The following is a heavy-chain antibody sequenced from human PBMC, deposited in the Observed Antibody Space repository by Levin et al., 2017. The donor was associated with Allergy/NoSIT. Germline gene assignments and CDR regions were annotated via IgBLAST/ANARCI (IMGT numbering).Heavy chain of an antibody. V-gene: IGHV4-39*01. CDR3: ARYCSGGSCYSESYAFDI. D-gene: IGHD2-15*01. J-gene: IGHJ3*02. CDR1: GGSISSSSYY. Sequence: SETLSLTCTVSGGSISSSSYYWGWIRQPPGKGLEWIGSIYYSGSTYYNPSLKSRVTISVDTSKNQFSLKLSSVTAADTAVYYCARYCSGGSCYSESYAFDIWGQGTMVTVSS. CDR2: IYYSGST.